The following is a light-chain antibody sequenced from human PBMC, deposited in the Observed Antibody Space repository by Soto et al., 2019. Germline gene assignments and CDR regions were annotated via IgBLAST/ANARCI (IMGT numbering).Light chain of an antibody. CDR2: GAS. V-gene: IGKV3-20*01. CDR3: QQYGSSGT. Sequence: EIVLTQCPDTLYLSPGEGASLSCRASQSVTNSYLAWYQQKPGQAPRLLIYGASNRATGIPDRLSGSASGTEFTLTISRLEPEDFAVYYCQQYGSSGTFGHGTKVDIK. J-gene: IGKJ1*01. CDR1: QSVTNSY.